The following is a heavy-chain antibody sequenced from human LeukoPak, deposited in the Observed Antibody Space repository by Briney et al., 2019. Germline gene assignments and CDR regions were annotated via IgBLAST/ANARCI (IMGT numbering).Heavy chain of an antibody. Sequence: SETLSLTCTVSGGSISGYYWGWIRQPPGKGLEYIGFIFYSGTTSYNPSLKSRVTISVDTSKNQFSLKLSSVTAADTAVYYCARESRGALTSAHAFDIWGQGTMVTVSS. V-gene: IGHV4-59*12. CDR3: ARESRGALTSAHAFDI. CDR1: GGSISGYY. J-gene: IGHJ3*02. D-gene: IGHD3-10*01. CDR2: IFYSGTT.